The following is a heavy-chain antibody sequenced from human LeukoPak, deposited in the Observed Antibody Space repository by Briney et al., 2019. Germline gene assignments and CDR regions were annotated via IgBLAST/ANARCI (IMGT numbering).Heavy chain of an antibody. D-gene: IGHD2-15*01. J-gene: IGHJ4*02. CDR1: GGTFSSYA. V-gene: IGHV1-69*04. CDR3: ARSHSALLYYFDY. Sequence: SVKVSCKASGGTFSSYAISWVRQAPGQGLEWMGRIIPILGIANYAQKFQGRVTITADKSTSTAYMELSSLRSEDTAVYYCARSHSALLYYFDYWGQGTLVTVSS. CDR2: IIPILGIA.